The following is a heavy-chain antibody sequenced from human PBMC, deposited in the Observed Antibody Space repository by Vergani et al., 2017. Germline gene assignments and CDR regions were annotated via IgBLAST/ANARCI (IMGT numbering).Heavy chain of an antibody. V-gene: IGHV1-18*01. CDR2: ISAYNGNT. D-gene: IGHD3-22*01. Sequence: QVQLVQSGAEVKKPGASVKVSCKASGYTFTSYGISWVRQAPGQGLEWMGWISAYNGNTNYAQKLQGRVTMTTDTSTSTAYMELRSLRSDDTAVYYCAGASFVYDSSGYNEGYDYWGQGTLVTVSS. CDR1: GYTFTSYG. J-gene: IGHJ4*02. CDR3: AGASFVYDSSGYNEGYDY.